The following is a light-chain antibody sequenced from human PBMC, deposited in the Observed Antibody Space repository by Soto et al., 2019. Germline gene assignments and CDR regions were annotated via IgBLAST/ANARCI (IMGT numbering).Light chain of an antibody. CDR3: QQYSSYST. CDR2: KAS. Sequence: DIQMTQSPSTLSASVGDRVTITCRASQGISSWLAWYQQKPGKAPRLLIYKASSLQSGVPSRFSGSGSGTEFTLTISSLQPGDFATYYCQQYSSYSTFGQGTKVEIK. J-gene: IGKJ1*01. V-gene: IGKV1-5*03. CDR1: QGISSW.